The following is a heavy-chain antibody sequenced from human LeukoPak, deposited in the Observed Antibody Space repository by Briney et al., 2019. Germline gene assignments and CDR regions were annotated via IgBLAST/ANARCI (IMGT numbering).Heavy chain of an antibody. CDR3: ARHRQWFGEYYMDV. CDR2: IYYSGST. D-gene: IGHD3-10*01. Sequence: KTSETLSLTCTVSGGSISSGDYYWSWIRQPPGKGLEWIGSIYYSGSTYYNPSLKSRVTISVDTSKNQFSLKLSSVTAADTAVYYWARHRQWFGEYYMDVWGKGTTVSVSS. CDR1: GGSISSGDYY. J-gene: IGHJ6*03. V-gene: IGHV4-39*01.